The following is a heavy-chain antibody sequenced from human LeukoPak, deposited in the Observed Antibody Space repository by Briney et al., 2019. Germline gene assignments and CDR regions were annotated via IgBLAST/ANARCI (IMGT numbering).Heavy chain of an antibody. V-gene: IGHV3-23*01. CDR1: GFTFNIYV. CDR2: ISGSGGTT. D-gene: IGHD2-2*01. CDR3: ARLDCSSTSCHSGMDV. Sequence: GGSLRLSCAASGFTFNIYVLSWVRQAPGKGLEWVSTISGSGGTTFYADSVKGRFTISRDNAKNSLYLQMNSLRAEDTALYYCARLDCSSTSCHSGMDVWGQGTTVTVSS. J-gene: IGHJ6*02.